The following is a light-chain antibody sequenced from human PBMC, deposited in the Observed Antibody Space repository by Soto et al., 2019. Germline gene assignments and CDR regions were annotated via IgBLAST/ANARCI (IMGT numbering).Light chain of an antibody. CDR3: CSSAGDYTFV. V-gene: IGLV2-11*01. CDR1: SSDVGVYKY. Sequence: HSALIQHRPVSGSPGQSVTISCTCTSSDVGVYKYVSWYRQHPGKAPKLMSYDFITRLSGVPDRFSCSKSGNTASLTISGLQAEDEADYYCCSSAGDYTFVFGSGTKVTVL. J-gene: IGLJ1*01. CDR2: DFI.